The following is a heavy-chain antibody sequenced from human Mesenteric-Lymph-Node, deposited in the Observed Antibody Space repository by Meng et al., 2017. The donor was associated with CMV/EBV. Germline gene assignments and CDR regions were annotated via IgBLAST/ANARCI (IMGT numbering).Heavy chain of an antibody. J-gene: IGHJ6*02. CDR2: ISGSGGST. D-gene: IGHD2-2*01. V-gene: IGHV3-23*01. Sequence: GESLKISCAASGFTFSSYAMSWVRQAPGKGLEWVSAISGSGGSTYYADSVKGRFTISRDNSKNTLYLQMNSLRPEDTAVYYCAGDLYCGSASCYRYYYYYYGMDVWGQGTTVTVSS. CDR1: GFTFSSYA. CDR3: AGDLYCGSASCYRYYYYYYGMDV.